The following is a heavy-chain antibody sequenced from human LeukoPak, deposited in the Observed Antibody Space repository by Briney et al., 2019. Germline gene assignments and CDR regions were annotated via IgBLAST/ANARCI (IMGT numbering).Heavy chain of an antibody. J-gene: IGHJ3*02. CDR1: GYTFTRYS. CDR2: MYPGDSDT. Sequence: GESLKISCKGSGYTFTRYSIGWVRQMPGKGLEWMGIMYPGDSDTRYSPSFQGQVTISADKSISTAYLQWSSLKASDTAMYYCARERTYHYYSSRYYHDAFDMWGNGTMVTVSS. CDR3: ARERTYHYYSSRYYHDAFDM. D-gene: IGHD3-22*01. V-gene: IGHV5-51*01.